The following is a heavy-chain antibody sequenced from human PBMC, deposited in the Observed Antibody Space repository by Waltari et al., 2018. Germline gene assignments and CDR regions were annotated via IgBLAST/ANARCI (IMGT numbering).Heavy chain of an antibody. CDR3: ARESAFSTSWYPGFDP. CDR1: GYTFTGYA. J-gene: IGHJ5*02. CDR2: INPKNGDT. Sequence: LVQSGAEVKKPGASVKVSCKASGYTFTGYAILWVRQAPGQGLEWMGRINPKNGDTHYAQKFQDRVTMTRDTSVNTAYMVVGRLTSDDTAVYFCARESAFSTSWYPGFDPWGQGTLVTVAS. V-gene: IGHV1-2*06. D-gene: IGHD2-2*01.